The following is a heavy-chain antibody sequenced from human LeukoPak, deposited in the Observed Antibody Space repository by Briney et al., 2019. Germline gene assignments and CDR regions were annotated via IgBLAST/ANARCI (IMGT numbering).Heavy chain of an antibody. V-gene: IGHV4-34*01. Sequence: SETLSLTCAVYGGSLNGHYWSWIRQPPGKGLEWIGEGSESGGTKFNPSLKSRVTISADTSKNQFSLKLSSVTAADTAVYYCARGAYCGGDCHAFRIYYYGMDVWGQGTTVTVSS. CDR1: GGSLNGHY. CDR3: ARGAYCGGDCHAFRIYYYGMDV. J-gene: IGHJ6*02. D-gene: IGHD2-21*02. CDR2: GSESGGT.